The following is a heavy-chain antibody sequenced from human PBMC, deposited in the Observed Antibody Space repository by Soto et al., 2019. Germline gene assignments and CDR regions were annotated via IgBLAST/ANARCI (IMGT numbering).Heavy chain of an antibody. Sequence: EVQLVESGGGLVQPGGSLRLSCAASGFIFGTYSMNWVRQAPGKGLEWISYISTTSAPIYYADSVKGRFTISRDNVQNSLYLQMNSLRDDDTAVDYCARGSSGSDYWGQGTLVTVSS. V-gene: IGHV3-48*02. CDR3: ARGSSGSDY. CDR2: ISTTSAPI. D-gene: IGHD3-22*01. J-gene: IGHJ4*02. CDR1: GFIFGTYS.